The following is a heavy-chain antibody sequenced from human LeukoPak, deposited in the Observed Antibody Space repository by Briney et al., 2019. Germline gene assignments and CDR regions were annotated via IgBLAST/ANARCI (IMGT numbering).Heavy chain of an antibody. J-gene: IGHJ4*02. V-gene: IGHV3-9*01. CDR3: AGGSYSGYGVDY. CDR1: EFMFDDYV. D-gene: IGHD5-12*01. CDR2: ISWNSDTK. Sequence: GRSLRLSCVASEFMFDDYVMHWVRQVPGKGLEWVSSISWNSDTKQYADSVKGRFTVSRDDSENSLYLQMNSLKTEDTAVYYCAGGSYSGYGVDYWGQGTLVTVSS.